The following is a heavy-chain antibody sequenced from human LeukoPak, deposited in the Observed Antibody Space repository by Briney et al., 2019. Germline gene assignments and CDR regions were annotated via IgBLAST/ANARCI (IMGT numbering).Heavy chain of an antibody. V-gene: IGHV3-30-3*01. CDR1: GFTFSSYA. CDR2: ISYDGSNK. CDR3: ARDRSSGYYAFDI. J-gene: IGHJ3*02. Sequence: PGGSLRLSCAASGFTFSSYAMHWVRQAPGKGLEWVAVISYDGSNKYYADSVKGRFTISRDNSKNTLYLQMNSLRAEDTDVYYCARDRSSGYYAFDIWGQGTMVTVSS. D-gene: IGHD3-22*01.